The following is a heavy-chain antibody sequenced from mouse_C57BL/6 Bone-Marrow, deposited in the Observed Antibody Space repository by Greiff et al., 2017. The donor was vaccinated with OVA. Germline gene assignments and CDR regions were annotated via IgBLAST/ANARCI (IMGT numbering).Heavy chain of an antibody. CDR1: GFNIKDDY. Sequence: EVKLQESGAELVRPGASVKLSCTASGFNIKDDYMHWVKQRPEQGLEWIGWIDPENGDTEYASKFQGKATITADTSSNTAYLQLSSLTSEDTAVYYCTWHYYGSSAYWGQGTTLTVSS. V-gene: IGHV14-4*01. CDR2: IDPENGDT. J-gene: IGHJ2*01. D-gene: IGHD1-1*01. CDR3: TWHYYGSSAY.